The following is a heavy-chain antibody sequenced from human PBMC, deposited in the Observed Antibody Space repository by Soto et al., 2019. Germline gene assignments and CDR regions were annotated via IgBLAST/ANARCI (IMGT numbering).Heavy chain of an antibody. CDR1: GFSLTTTGVG. D-gene: IGHD3-3*01. Sequence: QITLKASGPTVVKPTETLTLTCTFSGFSLTTTGVGVSWVRQSPGKAPEWLALIYWDDDKHYRTSLKSRLTISKATSKNPEVLTMANVDPADTATYYCAHRVLRTVFGLVTTTAIYFDFWGQGTPVVASS. CDR3: AHRVLRTVFGLVTTTAIYFDF. J-gene: IGHJ4*02. CDR2: IYWDDDK. V-gene: IGHV2-5*02.